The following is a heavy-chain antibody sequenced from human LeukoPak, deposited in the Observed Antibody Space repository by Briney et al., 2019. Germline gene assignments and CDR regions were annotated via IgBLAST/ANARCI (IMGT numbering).Heavy chain of an antibody. CDR3: ARATVTNSWFDP. D-gene: IGHD4-17*01. Sequence: GESLKISCKGSGYSFPSYWIGWVRQMPGKGLEWMGIIYPGDSGTRYSPSFQGQVTISADKSISTAYLQWSSLKASDSAMYYCARATVTNSWFDPWGQGTLVTVSS. V-gene: IGHV5-51*01. CDR2: IYPGDSGT. CDR1: GYSFPSYW. J-gene: IGHJ5*02.